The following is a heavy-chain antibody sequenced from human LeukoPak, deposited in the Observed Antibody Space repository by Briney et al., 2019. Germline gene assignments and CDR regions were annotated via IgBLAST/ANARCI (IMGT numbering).Heavy chain of an antibody. CDR1: GFTFSRYA. CDR2: ISGSGTIT. V-gene: IGHV3-23*01. D-gene: IGHD6-6*01. J-gene: IGHJ4*02. CDR3: AILTTHSSSSQFDY. Sequence: PGESLRLSCAASGFTFSRYAMSWVRQAPGKGLEWVSAISGSGTITYYADSVEGRFTISRDNSKDTLYLQMNSLRAEDTAIYFCAILTTHSSSSQFDYWGQGTLVTVSS.